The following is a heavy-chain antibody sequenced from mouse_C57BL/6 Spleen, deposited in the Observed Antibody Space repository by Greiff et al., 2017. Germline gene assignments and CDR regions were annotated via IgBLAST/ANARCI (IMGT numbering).Heavy chain of an antibody. CDR3: AEDYVSNYLDFDV. V-gene: IGHV1-85*01. CDR2: IYPRDGST. D-gene: IGHD1-1*01. J-gene: IGHJ1*03. Sequence: QVQLQQPGPELVKPGASVKLSCKASGYTFTSYDIHWVKQRPGQGLEWIGWIYPRDGSTKYNEKFKGKATLTVDTSSSTAYMELNSLTSEDSAVYACAEDYVSNYLDFDVWGTGTTVTVSS. CDR1: GYTFTSYD.